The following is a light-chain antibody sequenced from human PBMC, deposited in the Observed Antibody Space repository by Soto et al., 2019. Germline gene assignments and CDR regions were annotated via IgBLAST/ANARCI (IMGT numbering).Light chain of an antibody. Sequence: DVVMTQSPLSLSVTLGQPASISCRANQSLVHSDGIAYFSWFQQRPGRSPRRLLFEVSKRHSGVPDRFSGSGSGTDFTLKISRVEAEDVGVYYCMQGSHWPLTFGGGTKVDI. CDR3: MQGSHWPLT. CDR1: QSLVHSDGIAY. CDR2: EVS. J-gene: IGKJ4*01. V-gene: IGKV2-30*02.